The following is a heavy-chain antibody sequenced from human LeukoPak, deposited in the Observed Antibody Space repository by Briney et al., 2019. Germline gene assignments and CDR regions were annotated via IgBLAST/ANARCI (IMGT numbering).Heavy chain of an antibody. CDR1: GGSISSGSYY. CDR3: ARGPKGIAVLRTYYFDY. J-gene: IGHJ4*02. CDR2: IYTSGST. D-gene: IGHD6-19*01. Sequence: PSQTLSLTCTVSGGSISSGSYYWSWIRQPAGKGLEWIGRIYTSGSTNYNPSLKSRVTISVDTSKNQFSLKLSSVTAADTAVYYCARGPKGIAVLRTYYFDYWGQGTLVTVSS. V-gene: IGHV4-61*02.